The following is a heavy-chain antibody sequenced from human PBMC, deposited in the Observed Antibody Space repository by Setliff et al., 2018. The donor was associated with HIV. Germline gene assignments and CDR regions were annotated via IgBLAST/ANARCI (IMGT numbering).Heavy chain of an antibody. V-gene: IGHV3-30*01. CDR3: ARDLPIYDTSGSLDY. D-gene: IGHD3-22*01. J-gene: IGHJ4*02. CDR1: GFTFSYYA. Sequence: GGSLRLSCAASGFTFSYYAMHWVRQAPGKGLEWVALISYDGSNKYYADSVKGRFTISRDNSKNTLFLQMNSMRAEDTAVYSCARDLPIYDTSGSLDYWGQGALVTSPQ. CDR2: ISYDGSNK.